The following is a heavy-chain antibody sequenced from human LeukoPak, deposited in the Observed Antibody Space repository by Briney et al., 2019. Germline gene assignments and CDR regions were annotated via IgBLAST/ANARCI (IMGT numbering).Heavy chain of an antibody. D-gene: IGHD1-26*01. Sequence: GGSLRLSCVASGFTFSSRDWMTWVRQAPGKGLEWVANIKQDGSEKNYVDSVKGRFTISRDNAKNSLYLQMNSLRAEATALYYCAATYSGNWEFDYWGQGTLVTVSS. CDR2: IKQDGSEK. CDR1: GFTFSSRDW. V-gene: IGHV3-7*03. J-gene: IGHJ4*02. CDR3: AATYSGNWEFDY.